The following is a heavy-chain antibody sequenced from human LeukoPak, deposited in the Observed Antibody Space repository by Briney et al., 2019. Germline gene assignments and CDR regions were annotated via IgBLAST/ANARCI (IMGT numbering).Heavy chain of an antibody. CDR1: GGSFSGYY. CDR3: AKSGGDWWYYFDY. J-gene: IGHJ4*02. V-gene: IGHV4-34*09. CDR2: INHSGST. Sequence: SETLSLTCAVYGGSFSGYYWSWIRQPPGKGLEWIGEINHSGSTNYNPSLKSRVTISVDTSKNQFSLKLSSVTAADTAVYYCAKSGGDWWYYFDYWGQGTLVTVSS. D-gene: IGHD2-21*02.